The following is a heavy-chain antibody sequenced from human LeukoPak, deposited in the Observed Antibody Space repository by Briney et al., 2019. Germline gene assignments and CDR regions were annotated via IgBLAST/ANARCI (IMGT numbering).Heavy chain of an antibody. CDR1: GFTISSYA. CDR2: ISGSGGST. V-gene: IGHV3-23*01. D-gene: IGHD3/OR15-3a*01. J-gene: IGHJ3*02. CDR3: AKGDFTAPAAFDI. Sequence: GGSLRLSCAASGFTISSYAMSWVRQAPGNGLESVSAISGSGGSTYYADSVNGRFTISRDNSKNTLYLQMNSLRAEDTAVYYCAKGDFTAPAAFDIWGQGTMVTVSS.